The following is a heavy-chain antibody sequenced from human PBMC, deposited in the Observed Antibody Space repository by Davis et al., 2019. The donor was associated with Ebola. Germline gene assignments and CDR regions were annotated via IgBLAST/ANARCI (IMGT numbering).Heavy chain of an antibody. D-gene: IGHD3-22*01. CDR3: AREYYYDSSGYYARGVGIDY. CDR1: GGSISSYY. CDR2: IYTSGST. V-gene: IGHV4-4*07. J-gene: IGHJ4*02. Sequence: PSETLSLTCTVSGGSISSYYWSWIRQPAGKGLEWIGRIYTSGSTNYNPSLKSRVTMSVDTSKNQFSLKLSSVTAADTAVYYCAREYYYDSSGYYARGVGIDYWGQGTLVTVSS.